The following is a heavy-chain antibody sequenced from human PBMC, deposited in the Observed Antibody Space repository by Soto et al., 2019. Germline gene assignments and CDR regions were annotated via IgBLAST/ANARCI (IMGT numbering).Heavy chain of an antibody. J-gene: IGHJ3*02. CDR3: ARAGYCSGGSCYKDAFDI. V-gene: IGHV4-59*01. CDR1: GGSISSYY. CDR2: IYYSGST. Sequence: PSETLSLTCTVSGGSISSYYWSWIRQPPGKGLEWIGYIYYSGSTNYNPSLKSRVTISVDTSKNQFSLKLSSVTAADTAVYYCARAGYCSGGSCYKDAFDIWGQGTMVTVSS. D-gene: IGHD2-15*01.